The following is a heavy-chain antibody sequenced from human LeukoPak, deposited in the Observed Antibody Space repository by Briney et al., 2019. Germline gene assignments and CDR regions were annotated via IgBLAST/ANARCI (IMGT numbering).Heavy chain of an antibody. V-gene: IGHV4-59*01. CDR3: ARDRNSYDILTGYDYYYYGMDV. CDR2: IYHSGST. D-gene: IGHD3-9*01. CDR1: GGSISSYY. J-gene: IGHJ6*02. Sequence: SETMSLTCTVSGGSISSYYWSWIRQPPGKGLEWIGYIYHSGSTNYNPSLKSRVTMSVDTYKNQFSLKLSSVTAADTAVYYCARDRNSYDILTGYDYYYYGMDVWGQDTTEPVSS.